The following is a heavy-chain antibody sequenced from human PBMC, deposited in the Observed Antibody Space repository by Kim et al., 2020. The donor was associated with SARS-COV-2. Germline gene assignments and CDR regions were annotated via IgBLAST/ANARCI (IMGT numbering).Heavy chain of an antibody. V-gene: IGHV1-69*13. Sequence: SVKVSCKISGGSLNNFLINWVRQAPGQGLEWMGGIIPMFGRRIYSQQLRGRLTITADESTNTAYLEVSSLRSEDAAMYYCVRQESEHRSSWNIFDFDSW. J-gene: IGHJ4*01. CDR3: VRQESEHRSSWNIFDFDS. D-gene: IGHD6-13*01. CDR1: GGSLNNFL. CDR2: IIPMFGRR.